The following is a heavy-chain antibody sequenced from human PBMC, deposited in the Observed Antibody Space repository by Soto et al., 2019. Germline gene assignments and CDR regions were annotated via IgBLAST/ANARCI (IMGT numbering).Heavy chain of an antibody. CDR1: GGSISSSSYY. Sequence: PSETLSLTCTVSGGSISSSSYYWGWIRQPPGKGLEWIGSMYYSGTTFFNPSPKSRVTISVDTSKNQLSLKLSSVTASDTAVYYCARNPYSAPYIVVVASSIVLDAFDIWGQGAMVTVSS. J-gene: IGHJ3*02. CDR2: MYYSGTT. D-gene: IGHD2-2*01. CDR3: ARNPYSAPYIVVVASSIVLDAFDI. V-gene: IGHV4-39*01.